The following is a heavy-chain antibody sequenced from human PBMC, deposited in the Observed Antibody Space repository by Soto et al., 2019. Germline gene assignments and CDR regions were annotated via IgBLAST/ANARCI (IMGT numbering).Heavy chain of an antibody. Sequence: ASVKVSCKASGYTFTSYDINWVRQATGQGLEWMGWMNPDSGNTGYAQKFQGRVTMTRNTSISTAYMELSSLRSEDTAVYYCARGPYYYDRSGYYFSGVDYYYGMDVWGQGTTVTVSS. CDR2: MNPDSGNT. CDR1: GYTFTSYD. J-gene: IGHJ6*02. V-gene: IGHV1-8*01. D-gene: IGHD3-22*01. CDR3: ARGPYYYDRSGYYFSGVDYYYGMDV.